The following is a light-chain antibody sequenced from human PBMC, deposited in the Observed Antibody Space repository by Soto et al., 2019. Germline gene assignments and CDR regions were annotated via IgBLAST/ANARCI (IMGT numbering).Light chain of an antibody. V-gene: IGLV1-51*01. CDR1: SSNIENYY. CDR3: GAWDSSLNVYL. J-gene: IGLJ1*01. CDR2: DNI. Sequence: QSVLTQPPSVSAAPGQKITISCSGTSSNIENYYVSWYHQLPGTAPKLLIYDNIKRPSGIPDRFSGSKSGTSATLAITGLQTGDEGDYSCGAWDSSLNVYLFGGRTNLTVL.